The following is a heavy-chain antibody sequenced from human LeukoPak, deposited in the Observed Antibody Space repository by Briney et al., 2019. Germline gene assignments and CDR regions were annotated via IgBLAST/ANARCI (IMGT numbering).Heavy chain of an antibody. CDR2: IIPILGIA. J-gene: IGHJ3*02. V-gene: IGHV1-69*04. CDR1: GGTFSSYA. Sequence: SVKVSCKASGGTFSSYAISWVRQAPGQGLEWMGRIIPILGIANYAQKFQGRVTITADKSTSTAYMELSSLRSEDTAVYYCASYYDSSAQDAFDIWGQGTMVTDSS. D-gene: IGHD3-22*01. CDR3: ASYYDSSAQDAFDI.